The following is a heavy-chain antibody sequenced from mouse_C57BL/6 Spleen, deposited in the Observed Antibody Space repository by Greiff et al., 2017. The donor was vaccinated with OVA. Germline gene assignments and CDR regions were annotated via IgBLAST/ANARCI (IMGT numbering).Heavy chain of an antibody. J-gene: IGHJ2*01. V-gene: IGHV3-6*01. CDR3: ARAWGPSPFDY. CDR2: ISYDGSN. Sequence: EVKLMESGPGLVKPSQSLSLTCSVTGYSITSGYYWNWIRQFPGNKLEWMGYISYDGSNNYNPSLKNRISITRDTSKNQFFLKLNSVTTEDTATYYCARAWGPSPFDYWGQGTTLTVSS. CDR1: GYSITSGYY.